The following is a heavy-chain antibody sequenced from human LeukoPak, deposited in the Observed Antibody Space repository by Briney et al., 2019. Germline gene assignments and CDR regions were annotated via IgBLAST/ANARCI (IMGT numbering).Heavy chain of an antibody. J-gene: IGHJ4*02. D-gene: IGHD7-27*01. CDR1: GFTFSSSW. CDR2: INLDGSKK. CDR3: ARDPAWGALDY. V-gene: IGHV3-7*03. Sequence: GGSLRLSCAAPGFTFSSSWMSWVRQAPGKELEWVALINLDGSKKSYVDSVKGRFTISRDNAKNSLYLQMNSLRVEDTAVYFCARDPAWGALDYWGQGTLVTVSP.